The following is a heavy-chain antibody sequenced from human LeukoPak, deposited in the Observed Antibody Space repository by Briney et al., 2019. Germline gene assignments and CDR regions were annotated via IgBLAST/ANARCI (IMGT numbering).Heavy chain of an antibody. CDR1: GFTFSNAW. CDR3: TTHIIGYCSSTSCYTFGSYYYYYMDV. J-gene: IGHJ6*03. V-gene: IGHV3-15*01. D-gene: IGHD2-2*02. Sequence: GGSLRLSCAASGFTFSNAWMSWVRQAPGKGLEWVGRIKSKTDGGTTDYAAPVKGRFTISRDDSKTTLSLQMNSLKTEDTAVYYCTTHIIGYCSSTSCYTFGSYYYYYMDVWGKGTTVTVSS. CDR2: IKSKTDGGTT.